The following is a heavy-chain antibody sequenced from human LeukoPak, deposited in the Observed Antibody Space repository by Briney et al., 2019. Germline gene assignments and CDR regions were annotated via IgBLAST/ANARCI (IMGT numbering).Heavy chain of an antibody. D-gene: IGHD5-18*01. J-gene: IGHJ4*02. CDR3: ATDGGYTYGPLTRDY. Sequence: PGGSLRLSCAASGFTFSSYWMHWVRQVPGKGLVWVSRINSDGSSRSYVDSVMGRFTISRDNAKNTLYLQMNGLRAEDTAVYYCATDGGYTYGPLTRDYWGQGTLVTVSS. CDR1: GFTFSSYW. CDR2: INSDGSSR. V-gene: IGHV3-74*01.